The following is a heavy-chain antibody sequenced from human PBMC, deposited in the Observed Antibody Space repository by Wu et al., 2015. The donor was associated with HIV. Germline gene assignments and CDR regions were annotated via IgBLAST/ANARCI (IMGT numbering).Heavy chain of an antibody. D-gene: IGHD3-22*01. CDR1: GGTFSSYA. CDR3: ARDRLGRYYYDSSGNYGMDV. CDR2: IIPIFGTA. V-gene: IGHV1-69*05. J-gene: IGHJ6*02. Sequence: QVQLVQSGAEVKKPGSSVKVSCKASGGTFSSYAISWVRQAPGQGLEWMGGIIPIFGTANYAQKFQGRVTITTDESTSTAYMELSSLRSEDTAVYYCARDRLGRYYYDSSGNYGMDVWGQGTTVTVSS.